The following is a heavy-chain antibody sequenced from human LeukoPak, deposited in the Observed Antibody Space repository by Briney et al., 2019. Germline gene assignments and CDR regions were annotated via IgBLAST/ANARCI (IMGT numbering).Heavy chain of an antibody. V-gene: IGHV4-39*07. CDR1: GGSISNNNYY. J-gene: IGHJ5*02. CDR2: RYYSGTT. CDR3: ARGFLLRYFDWSLNWFDP. Sequence: WETLSLTCTVSGGSISNNNYYWGWIRQPPGQGLEWMGGRYYSGTTYHNPSLKSRVTISVDTSKNQFSLKMSSVTAADTAVYYCARGFLLRYFDWSLNWFDPWGQGTLVTVSS. D-gene: IGHD3-9*01.